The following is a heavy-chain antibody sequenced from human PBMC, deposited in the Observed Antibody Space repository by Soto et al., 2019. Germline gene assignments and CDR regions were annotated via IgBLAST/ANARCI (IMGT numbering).Heavy chain of an antibody. CDR2: INPSGGST. CDR1: GYTFTSYY. D-gene: IGHD2-21*02. CDR3: ARALGAVVTPHYYYGMDV. V-gene: IGHV1-46*01. J-gene: IGHJ6*02. Sequence: ASVKVSCKASGYTFTSYYMHWVRQAPGQGLEWMGIINPSGGSTSYAQKFQGRVTMTRDTSTSTVYMELSSLRSEDTAVYYCARALGAVVTPHYYYGMDVWGQGITVTVSS.